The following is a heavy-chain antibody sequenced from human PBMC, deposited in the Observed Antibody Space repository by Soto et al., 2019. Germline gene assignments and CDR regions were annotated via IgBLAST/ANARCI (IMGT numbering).Heavy chain of an antibody. D-gene: IGHD2-8*01. CDR1: GYTFTSYY. CDR2: INPSGGST. CDR3: ARSGCTNGVCYPYYDYGMDV. Sequence: QVQLVQSGAEVKKPGASVKVSCKASGYTFTSYYMHWVRQAPGQGLEWMGIINPSGGSTSYAQKFQGRVTMTRDTSTSTVYMELSSLRSEDTAVYYCARSGCTNGVCYPYYDYGMDVWGQGTTVTVSS. J-gene: IGHJ6*02. V-gene: IGHV1-46*01.